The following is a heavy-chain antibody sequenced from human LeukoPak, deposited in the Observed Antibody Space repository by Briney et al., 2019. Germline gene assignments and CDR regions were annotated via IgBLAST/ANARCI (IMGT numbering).Heavy chain of an antibody. CDR1: GGSFSDYC. J-gene: IGHJ6*03. CDR3: ARGPSTYNYAYYFYMDV. D-gene: IGHD5-18*01. Sequence: NPSETLSLTCAVYGGSFSDYCWTWIRQPPGKGLEWIGEINHSGSTNYNPSLKSRITISVDTSKNQFSLKLSSVTAADTAVYYCARGPSTYNYAYYFYMDVWGKGTTVTVSS. CDR2: INHSGST. V-gene: IGHV4-34*01.